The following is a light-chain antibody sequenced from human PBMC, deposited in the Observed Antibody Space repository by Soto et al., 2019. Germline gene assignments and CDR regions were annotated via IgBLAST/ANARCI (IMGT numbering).Light chain of an antibody. CDR3: CSYTTTTAYV. V-gene: IGLV2-14*03. Sequence: QSALTQPASVSGSPGQSITISCTGTSSDIGSYNYISWYQQYPDKGPKHMIYGVTNRPSGVSNRFSGSKSGYTASLTISGLQAEDEADYYCCSYTTTTAYVFGTGTKLTVL. CDR1: SSDIGSYNY. J-gene: IGLJ1*01. CDR2: GVT.